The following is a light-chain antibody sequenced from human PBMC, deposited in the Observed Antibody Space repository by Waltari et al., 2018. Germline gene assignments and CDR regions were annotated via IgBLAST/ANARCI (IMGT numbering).Light chain of an antibody. CDR1: QSVTTN. J-gene: IGKJ1*01. CDR3: QQYHKWPPWT. Sequence: TVMTQFPDTLSASPGDRATLSCRASQSVTTNLAWYQQKPGLPPRLLIYGASTRATGVPARFSGSGSGTEFTLTISSLQSEDFAVYYCQQYHKWPPWTFGQGTKVEIK. CDR2: GAS. V-gene: IGKV3-15*01.